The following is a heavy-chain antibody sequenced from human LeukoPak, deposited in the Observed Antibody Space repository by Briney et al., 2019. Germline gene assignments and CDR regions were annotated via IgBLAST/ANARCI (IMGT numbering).Heavy chain of an antibody. D-gene: IGHD1-26*01. CDR2: INPSGGST. V-gene: IGHV1-46*01. Sequence: VASVKVSCKASGYTFTSYSIHWVRQAPGQGLQWLGIINPSGGSTTYAQKFQGRVTMTRDTSTSTVYMELSSLRSEDTAVYYCARSRSGTYLLAYWGQGTLVTVSS. CDR3: ARSRSGTYLLAY. J-gene: IGHJ4*02. CDR1: GYTFTSYS.